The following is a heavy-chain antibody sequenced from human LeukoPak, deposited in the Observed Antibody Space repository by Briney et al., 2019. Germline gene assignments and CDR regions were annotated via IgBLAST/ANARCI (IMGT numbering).Heavy chain of an antibody. D-gene: IGHD1-26*01. CDR1: GFTFSDHY. J-gene: IGHJ4*02. Sequence: PGGSLRLSCAASGFTFSDHYMDWVRQAPGKGLEWVVRIRNKANSYTTEYAASVKGRFTISRDNAKNSLYLQMNSLRAEDTAVYYCARDRGSGIDYWGQGTLVTVSS. CDR3: ARDRGSGIDY. V-gene: IGHV3-72*01. CDR2: IRNKANSYTT.